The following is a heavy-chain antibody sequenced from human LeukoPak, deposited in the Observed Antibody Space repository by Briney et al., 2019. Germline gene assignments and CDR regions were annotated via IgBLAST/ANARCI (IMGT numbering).Heavy chain of an antibody. CDR3: ARDPVTGNFDY. D-gene: IGHD7-27*01. CDR2: ISAYNGNT. Sequence: ASVKVSFKASGYTFTSYGISWVRQAPGQGLEWMGWISAYNGNTNHAQKLQGRVTMTTDTSTSTAYMELRSLRSDDTAVYYCARDPVTGNFDYWGQGTLVTVSS. CDR1: GYTFTSYG. J-gene: IGHJ4*02. V-gene: IGHV1-18*01.